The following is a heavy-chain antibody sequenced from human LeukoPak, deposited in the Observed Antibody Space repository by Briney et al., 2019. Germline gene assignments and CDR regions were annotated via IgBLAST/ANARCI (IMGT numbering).Heavy chain of an antibody. J-gene: IGHJ4*02. CDR1: GFTFSSYS. D-gene: IGHD6-13*01. CDR2: ISSSSSYI. CDR3: ARERQQIRYFDY. Sequence: GGSLRLSCAASGFTFSSYSMNWVRQAPGKGLEWVSSISSSSSYIYYADSVKGRFTISRDNAKNSLYLQMNSLTAEDTALYYCARERQQIRYFDYWGQGTLVTVSS. V-gene: IGHV3-21*04.